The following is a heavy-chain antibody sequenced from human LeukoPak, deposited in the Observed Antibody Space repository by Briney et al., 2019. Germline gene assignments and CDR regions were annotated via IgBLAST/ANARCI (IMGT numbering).Heavy chain of an antibody. CDR3: AREDGYSSSWYSDY. J-gene: IGHJ4*02. V-gene: IGHV3-53*01. CDR1: GLTVSSEY. D-gene: IGHD6-13*01. CDR2: IYGAGAT. Sequence: PGGSLRLSCAAYGLTVSSEYLAWVRQAPGKGLEWISVIYGAGATYYADSVEGRFTISRDNAKNSLYLQMNSLRAEDTAVYYCAREDGYSSSWYSDYWGQGTLVTVSS.